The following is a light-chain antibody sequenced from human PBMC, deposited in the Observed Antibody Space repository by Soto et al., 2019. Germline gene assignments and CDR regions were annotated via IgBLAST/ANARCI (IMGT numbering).Light chain of an antibody. CDR3: QQYGRSPGLFT. J-gene: IGKJ3*01. CDR2: GAS. Sequence: ETVLTQSPGTLSLSPGERVTLSCRASQSVTSNYLAWYQQKPGQAPRLLIYGASSRATGIPDRFSGSGSGTDFTLTITRLEPEDFAVYYCQQYGRSPGLFTFGPGTKVDIK. CDR1: QSVTSNY. V-gene: IGKV3-20*01.